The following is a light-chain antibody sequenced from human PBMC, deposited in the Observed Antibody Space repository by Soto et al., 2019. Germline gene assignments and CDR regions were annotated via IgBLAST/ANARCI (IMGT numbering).Light chain of an antibody. CDR2: KAS. Sequence: DIQMTQSPSTLSASVGDRVTITYRASQSISSWLAWYQQKPGKAPKLLIYKASSLQSGVPSRFSGSASGTEFTLTISSLQPDDFATYYCQHYNRYSTFGQGTKVEIK. CDR1: QSISSW. CDR3: QHYNRYST. V-gene: IGKV1-5*03. J-gene: IGKJ1*01.